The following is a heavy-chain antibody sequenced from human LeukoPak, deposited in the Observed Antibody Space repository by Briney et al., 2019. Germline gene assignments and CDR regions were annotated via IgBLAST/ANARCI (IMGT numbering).Heavy chain of an antibody. V-gene: IGHV4-61*05. J-gene: IGHJ5*02. D-gene: IGHD4-17*01. CDR2: IYYSGST. Sequence: SETLSLTCTVSGGSIISRSYFWAWLRQPAGKGLEWIGYIYYSGSTNYNPSLKSRVTISVDTSKNQFSLKLSSVTAADTAVYYCARHGYDYGDYNWFDPWGQGTLVTVSS. CDR1: GGSIISRSYF. CDR3: ARHGYDYGDYNWFDP.